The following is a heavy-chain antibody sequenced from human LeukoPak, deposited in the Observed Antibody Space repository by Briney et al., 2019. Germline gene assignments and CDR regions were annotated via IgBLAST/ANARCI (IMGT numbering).Heavy chain of an antibody. CDR2: VSGYNGVT. D-gene: IGHD3-10*01. CDR3: ARGGSSGKSGMDV. V-gene: IGHV1-18*01. J-gene: IGHJ6*02. CDR1: GFSFTSYG. Sequence: GASVKVSCKASGFSFTSYGFTWVRQAPGQGLEWMGWVSGYNGVTNYAQKFQGRITMTPDKSTSTAYMELRGLRSDDTAVYYCARGGSSGKSGMDVWGQGTPVTVSS.